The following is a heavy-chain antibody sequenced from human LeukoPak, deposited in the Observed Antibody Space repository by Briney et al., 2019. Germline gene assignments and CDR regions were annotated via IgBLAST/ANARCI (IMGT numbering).Heavy chain of an antibody. Sequence: GGSLRLFCAASGFTLNSYGMHWVRQAPGKGLEWVSAISGSGGSTYYADSVKGRFTISRDNSKNTLYLQMNSMRADDTAVYYCAKRPIAVADSVNYWGQGTLVTVSS. D-gene: IGHD6-19*01. CDR3: AKRPIAVADSVNY. CDR2: ISGSGGST. V-gene: IGHV3-23*01. J-gene: IGHJ4*02. CDR1: GFTLNSYG.